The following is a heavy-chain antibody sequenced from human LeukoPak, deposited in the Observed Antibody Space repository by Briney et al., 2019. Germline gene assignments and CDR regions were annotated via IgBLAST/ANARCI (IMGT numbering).Heavy chain of an antibody. Sequence: PSETLSLTCTVSGGSISSYYWSWIRQPAGKGLEWIGRIYTSGSTNYNPSLKSRVTISVDTSKNQFSLKLSSVTAADTAVYYCASGGDIVVVPAQTPGSSYFDYWGQGTLVTVSS. CDR3: ASGGDIVVVPAQTPGSSYFDY. CDR1: GGSISSYY. J-gene: IGHJ4*02. D-gene: IGHD2-2*01. V-gene: IGHV4-4*07. CDR2: IYTSGST.